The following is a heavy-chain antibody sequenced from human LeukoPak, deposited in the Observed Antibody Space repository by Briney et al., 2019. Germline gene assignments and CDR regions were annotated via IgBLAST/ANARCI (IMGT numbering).Heavy chain of an antibody. CDR2: ISYDGSNK. V-gene: IGHV3-30-3*02. D-gene: IGHD6-13*01. Sequence: GGSLRLSCAASGFTFSSYAMHWVRQAPGKGLEWVAVISYDGSNKYYADSVKGRFTISRDNSKNTLYLQMNSLRAEDTAVYYCAKTRPLDSSSWSHGDYWGQGTLVTVSS. CDR1: GFTFSSYA. CDR3: AKTRPLDSSSWSHGDY. J-gene: IGHJ4*02.